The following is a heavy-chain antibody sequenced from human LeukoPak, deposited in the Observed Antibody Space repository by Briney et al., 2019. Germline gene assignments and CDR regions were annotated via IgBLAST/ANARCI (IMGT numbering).Heavy chain of an antibody. CDR3: ARDLYRNGMPDAFDI. CDR2: INPSGGST. CDR1: GYTFTSYY. Sequence: ASVKVSCKASGYTFTSYYMHWVRHAPGQGLEWMGIINPSGGSTSYAQKFQGRVTMTRDMSTSTVYMELSSLRSEDTAVYYCARDLYRNGMPDAFDIWGQGTMVTVSS. D-gene: IGHD1-1*01. J-gene: IGHJ3*02. V-gene: IGHV1-46*01.